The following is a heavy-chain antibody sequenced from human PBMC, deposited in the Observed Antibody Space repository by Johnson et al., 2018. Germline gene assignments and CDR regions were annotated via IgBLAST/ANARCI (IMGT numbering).Heavy chain of an antibody. CDR3: AKAQWLALDIFDI. J-gene: IGHJ3*02. CDR2: VYYSGTT. Sequence: QVQLQESGPGLVKPSETLSLTCTVSGGSISSYSWNWIRQPPGKGLEWIGYVYYSGTTDYNPSLKSRVTISVDTSKTQFSLKLSSVTAADTAVYYWAKAQWLALDIFDIWGQGTMVTVSS. CDR1: GGSISSYS. D-gene: IGHD6-19*01. V-gene: IGHV4-59*01.